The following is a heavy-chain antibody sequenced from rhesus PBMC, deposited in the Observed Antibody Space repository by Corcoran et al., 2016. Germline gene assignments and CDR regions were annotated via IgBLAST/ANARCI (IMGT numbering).Heavy chain of an antibody. CDR1: GFTFSDYW. V-gene: IGHV3-16*02. Sequence: EVQLVESGGGLVQPGGSLRLSCAASGFTFSDYWMSWVRQAPGKGLDWVCRNKNKVDGGTAAYAESVKGRFTISRDESKNTLYLQMNSLKTEDTAVYYCNREWLDYWGQGVLVTVSS. J-gene: IGHJ4*01. CDR3: NREWLDY. CDR2: NKNKVDGGTA.